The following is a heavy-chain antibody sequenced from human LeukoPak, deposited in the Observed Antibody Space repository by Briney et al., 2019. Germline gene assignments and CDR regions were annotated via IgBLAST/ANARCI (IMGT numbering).Heavy chain of an antibody. CDR1: GFTFSSYE. J-gene: IGHJ4*02. CDR3: ARESAGDYLGSGFDY. Sequence: PGGSLRLSCAASGFTFSSYEMNWVRQAPGKGLEWVSTIIGSGGNTFYTDSVKGRFTISRDNSKNTLFLQMNSLRAEDTAVYYCARESAGDYLGSGFDYWGQGTLVTVSS. V-gene: IGHV3-23*01. CDR2: IIGSGGNT. D-gene: IGHD2-21*02.